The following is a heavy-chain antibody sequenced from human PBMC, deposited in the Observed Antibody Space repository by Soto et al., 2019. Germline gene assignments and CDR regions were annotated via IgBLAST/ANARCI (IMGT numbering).Heavy chain of an antibody. CDR1: GFTFSSYA. J-gene: IGHJ4*02. CDR3: ARDSTYYYDSSGYYLAGGDY. CDR2: ISYDGSNK. V-gene: IGHV3-30-3*01. Sequence: GGSLRLSCAASGFTFSSYAMHWVRQAPGKGLEWVAVISYDGSNKYYADSVKGRFTISRDNSKNTLYLQMNSLRAEDTAVYYCARDSTYYYDSSGYYLAGGDYWGQGTLVTVSS. D-gene: IGHD3-22*01.